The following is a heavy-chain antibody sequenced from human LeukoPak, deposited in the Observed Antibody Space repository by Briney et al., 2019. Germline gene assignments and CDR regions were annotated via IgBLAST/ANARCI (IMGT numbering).Heavy chain of an antibody. J-gene: IGHJ4*02. CDR1: GYSISSGYL. CDR2: IDGSGTS. Sequence: SETLSLTCTVSGYSISSGYLWGWIRQPPGKGLEWIGSIDGSGTSYYNPSLKSRVTISVDTSRNQFSVKLSSVTAADTAIYYCARGAYSGYDLDYWGQGTLVTVSS. D-gene: IGHD5-12*01. CDR3: ARGAYSGYDLDY. V-gene: IGHV4-38-2*02.